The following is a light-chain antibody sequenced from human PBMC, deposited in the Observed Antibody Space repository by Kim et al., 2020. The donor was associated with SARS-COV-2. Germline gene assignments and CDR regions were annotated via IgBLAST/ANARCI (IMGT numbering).Light chain of an antibody. Sequence: SVKLTSTLSSGHSNYAIAWHQQQPENGTRYLMKLNSDGSHSEGDGIPDRFSGSSSVAERYLTISSLQSEDEADYYCQTWGTGSWVFGGGTHLSVL. CDR2: LNSDGSH. V-gene: IGLV4-69*01. CDR3: QTWGTGSWV. CDR1: SGHSNYA. J-gene: IGLJ3*02.